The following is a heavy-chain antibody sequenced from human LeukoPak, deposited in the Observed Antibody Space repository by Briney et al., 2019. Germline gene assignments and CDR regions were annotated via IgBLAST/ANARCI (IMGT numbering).Heavy chain of an antibody. J-gene: IGHJ5*02. CDR2: ISAYNGNT. Sequence: RASVKVSCKASGYTFTSYGISWGRQAPGQGLEWTGWISAYNGNTNYAQKLQGRVTMTTDTSTSTAYMELRSLRSDDTAVYYCVLVWFGELFWFDPWGQGTLVTVSS. V-gene: IGHV1-18*01. CDR1: GYTFTSYG. CDR3: VLVWFGELFWFDP. D-gene: IGHD3-10*01.